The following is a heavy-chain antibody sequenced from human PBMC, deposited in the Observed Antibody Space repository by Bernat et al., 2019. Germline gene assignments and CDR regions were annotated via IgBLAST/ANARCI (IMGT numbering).Heavy chain of an antibody. CDR1: GFTFVDYG. Sequence: EVQLVESGGGVVRPGGSLRLSCAASGFTFVDYGMSWVRQAPGKGLEWVSGINWNGGSTGYADSVKGRFTISRDNAKNALYLQMNSLRAEDTALYYCARGAEYYGSGGHYYVDYWGQGTMVTVSS. CDR3: ARGAEYYGSGGHYYVDY. V-gene: IGHV3-20*04. CDR2: INWNGGST. D-gene: IGHD3-10*01. J-gene: IGHJ4*02.